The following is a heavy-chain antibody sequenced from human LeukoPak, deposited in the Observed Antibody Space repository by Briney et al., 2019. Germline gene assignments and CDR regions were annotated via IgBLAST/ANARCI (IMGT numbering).Heavy chain of an antibody. J-gene: IGHJ5*02. D-gene: IGHD1-26*01. Sequence: GASVKVSCKASGYTFTTYNMNWVRQAPGQGLEWMGWINTNTGNPTYAPGFTGRFVFSLDTSVSTAYLQISDLKTEDTAVYYCARPWIGTYAVDWFDPWGQGTLVTVSS. V-gene: IGHV7-4-1*02. CDR2: INTNTGNP. CDR3: ARPWIGTYAVDWFDP. CDR1: GYTFTTYN.